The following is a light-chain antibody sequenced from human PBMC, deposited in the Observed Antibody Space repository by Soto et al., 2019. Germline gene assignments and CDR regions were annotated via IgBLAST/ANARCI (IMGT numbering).Light chain of an antibody. J-gene: IGKJ5*01. CDR3: QQYYSYPIT. Sequence: EIVLTQSPGTLSLSPGERATLSCRASQSVTSSYLAWYQQKPGQAPRLLIYAASSRATGIPDRFSGSGSGTDFTLTISRLEPEDFATYYCQQYYSYPITFGQGTRLGIK. CDR1: QSVTSSY. V-gene: IGKV3-20*01. CDR2: AAS.